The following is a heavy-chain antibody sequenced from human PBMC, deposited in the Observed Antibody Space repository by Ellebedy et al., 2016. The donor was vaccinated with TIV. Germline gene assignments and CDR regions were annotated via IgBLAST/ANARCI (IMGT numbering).Heavy chain of an antibody. D-gene: IGHD2-15*01. J-gene: IGHJ4*02. CDR2: IKSKTDGGTT. Sequence: GGSLRLSXAASGFTFSNAWMSWVRQAPGKGLEWVGRIKSKTDGGTTDYAAPVKGRFTISRDDSKNTLYLQMNSLKTEDTAVYYCTTLLDIVVVVARIEVDYWGQGTLVTVSS. CDR3: TTLLDIVVVVARIEVDY. V-gene: IGHV3-15*01. CDR1: GFTFSNAW.